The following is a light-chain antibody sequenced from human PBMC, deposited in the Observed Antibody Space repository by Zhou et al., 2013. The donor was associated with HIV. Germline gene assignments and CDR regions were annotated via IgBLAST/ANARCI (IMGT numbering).Light chain of an antibody. Sequence: DIQMTQSPSSLSASVGDRVTITCQASQDISNYLNWYQQKPGKAPKLLIYDASDLETGVPSRFSGSGSGTDFTLTINSLQPEDCAIYYCLQDYKYPWTFGQGTKVEIK. J-gene: IGKJ1*01. CDR3: LQDYKYPWT. V-gene: IGKV1-33*01. CDR2: DAS. CDR1: QDISNY.